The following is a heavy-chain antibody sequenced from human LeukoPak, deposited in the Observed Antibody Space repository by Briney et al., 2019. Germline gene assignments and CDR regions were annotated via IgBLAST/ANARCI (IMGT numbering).Heavy chain of an antibody. CDR3: AKDLRRGYSYGYTY. V-gene: IGHV3-30*18. D-gene: IGHD5-18*01. CDR1: GFTFSSYG. CDR2: ISYDGSNK. Sequence: GGPLRLSCAASGFTFSSYGMHWVRQAPGKGLEWVAVISYDGSNKYYADSVKGRFTISRDNSKNTLYLQMNSLRAEDTAMYYCAKDLRRGYSYGYTYWGRGTLVTVSS. J-gene: IGHJ4*02.